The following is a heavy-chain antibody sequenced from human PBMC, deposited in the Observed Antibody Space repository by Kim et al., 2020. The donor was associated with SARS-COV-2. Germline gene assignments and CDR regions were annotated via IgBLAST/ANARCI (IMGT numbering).Heavy chain of an antibody. Sequence: GGSLRLSCAASGFTFSSHAMTWVRQAPGKGLEWVAAMSGRNDYTYYADSVKGRFTISRDNSKNTLYLQMSSLRAEDTAVYHCAKGLGRYDFWSGYFPRDALDVWGQGTVVTVSS. D-gene: IGHD3-3*01. CDR1: GFTFSSHA. CDR2: MSGRNDYT. V-gene: IGHV3-23*01. J-gene: IGHJ3*01. CDR3: AKGLGRYDFWSGYFPRDALDV.